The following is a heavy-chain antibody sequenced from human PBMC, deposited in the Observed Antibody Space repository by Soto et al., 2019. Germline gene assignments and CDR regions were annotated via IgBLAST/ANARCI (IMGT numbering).Heavy chain of an antibody. J-gene: IGHJ5*02. CDR1: GFTFSSYG. Sequence: QVQLVESGGGVVQPGRSLRLSCAASGFTFSSYGMHWVRQAPGKGLEWVAVIWYDGSNKYYADSVKGRFTISRDNSKNTLYLQMNSLRAEDTAVYYCARDWRYCSGGSCYAGGRAGLDPWGQGTLVTVSS. CDR2: IWYDGSNK. D-gene: IGHD2-15*01. CDR3: ARDWRYCSGGSCYAGGRAGLDP. V-gene: IGHV3-33*01.